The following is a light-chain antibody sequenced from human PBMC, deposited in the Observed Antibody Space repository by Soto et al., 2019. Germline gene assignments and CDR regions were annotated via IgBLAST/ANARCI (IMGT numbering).Light chain of an antibody. CDR2: GAS. V-gene: IGKV3-15*01. CDR1: QSVRTN. J-gene: IGKJ1*01. Sequence: EIVMTQYPDTLSVSPGETVTLPCRASQSVRTNLAWYQHKPGQSPRLLIYGASNRATGFPARFSGSGSGTEFTLTISSLQSEDFAVYYCQQYNDNWPTFGQGTKV. CDR3: QQYNDNWPT.